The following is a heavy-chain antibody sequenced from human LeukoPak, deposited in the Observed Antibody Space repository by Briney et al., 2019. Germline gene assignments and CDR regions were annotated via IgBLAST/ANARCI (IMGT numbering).Heavy chain of an antibody. V-gene: IGHV3-30*02. CDR3: AKDLGGAAGTTTFYY. CDR1: GFTFSSYG. Sequence: PGGSLRLSYAASGFTFSSYGMHWVRQAPGKGLEWAAFIRYDGSKKYYADYVKGRFTISRDNSKDTLYLQMNSLRAEDTAVYYCAKDLGGAAGTTTFYYWGQGTLVTVSS. J-gene: IGHJ4*02. CDR2: IRYDGSKK. D-gene: IGHD6-13*01.